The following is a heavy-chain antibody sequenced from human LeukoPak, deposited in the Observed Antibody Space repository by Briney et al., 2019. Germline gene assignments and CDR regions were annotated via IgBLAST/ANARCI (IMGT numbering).Heavy chain of an antibody. Sequence: GGSLRLSCAASGFTFDDYAMHWVRQAPGKGLEWVSGISWNSGSIGHADSVKGRFIISRDNAKNSLYLQMNSLRAEDTALYYCAKDRNAGLSLFDYWGQGTLVTVSS. CDR3: AKDRNAGLSLFDY. D-gene: IGHD3/OR15-3a*01. CDR1: GFTFDDYA. J-gene: IGHJ4*02. CDR2: ISWNSGSI. V-gene: IGHV3-9*01.